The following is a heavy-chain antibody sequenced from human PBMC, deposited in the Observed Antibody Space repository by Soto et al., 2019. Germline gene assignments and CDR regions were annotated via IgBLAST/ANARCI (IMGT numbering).Heavy chain of an antibody. J-gene: IGHJ5*02. CDR2: TYYRSKWYN. CDR1: GDSVSSNSAA. V-gene: IGHV6-1*01. CDR3: AREGTNRPRIAAGWFDP. Sequence: SQTLSLTCAISGDSVSSNSAAWNWIRQSPSRGLEWLGRTYYRSKWYNDYAVSVKSRITINPDTSKNQFSLQLNSVTPEDTAVYYCAREGTNRPRIAAGWFDPWGQGTLVTSPQ. D-gene: IGHD6-13*01.